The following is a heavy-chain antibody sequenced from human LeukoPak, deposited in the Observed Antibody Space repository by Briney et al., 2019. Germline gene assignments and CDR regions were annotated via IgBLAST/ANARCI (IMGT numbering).Heavy chain of an antibody. CDR3: AREVASSSSSVVFDY. CDR2: IYTSGST. CDR1: GGSISSGSYY. J-gene: IGHJ4*02. D-gene: IGHD6-6*01. V-gene: IGHV4-61*02. Sequence: PSETLSLTCTVSGGSISSGSYYWSWIRQPAGKGLGWIGRIYTSGSTNYNPSLKSRVTISVDTSKNQFSLKLSSVTAADTAVYYCAREVASSSSSVVFDYWGQGTLVTVSS.